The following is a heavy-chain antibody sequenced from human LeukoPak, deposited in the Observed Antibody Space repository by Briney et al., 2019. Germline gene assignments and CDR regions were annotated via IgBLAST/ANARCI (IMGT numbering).Heavy chain of an antibody. CDR2: ISGDGAST. Sequence: GGSLRLSCAASGFTFAIHAMTWVPEAPGKGLEWVSGISGDGASTHYAESVKGQFTISRDNSQNTLFLQMNSLRVEDTAIYYCAKDSYVSGRPLHTFDVWGQGTMVTVSS. D-gene: IGHD3-10*01. J-gene: IGHJ3*01. V-gene: IGHV3-23*01. CDR3: AKDSYVSGRPLHTFDV. CDR1: GFTFAIHA.